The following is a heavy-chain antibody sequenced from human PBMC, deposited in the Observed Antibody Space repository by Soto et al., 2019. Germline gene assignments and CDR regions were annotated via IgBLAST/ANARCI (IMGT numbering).Heavy chain of an antibody. D-gene: IGHD2-15*01. CDR1: GFTFSSYW. J-gene: IGHJ6*03. CDR3: ARDAHVYCSGGSCYSNKFPFYYYYYMDV. V-gene: IGHV3-7*01. CDR2: IKQDGSEK. Sequence: GGSLRLSCAASGFTFSSYWMSWVRQAPGKGLEWVANIKQDGSEKYYVDSVKGRFTISRDNAKNSLYLQMNSLRAEDTAVYYCARDAHVYCSGGSCYSNKFPFYYYYYMDVWGKGTTVTVSS.